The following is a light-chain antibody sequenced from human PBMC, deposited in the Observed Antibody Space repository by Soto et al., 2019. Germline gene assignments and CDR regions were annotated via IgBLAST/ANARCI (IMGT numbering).Light chain of an antibody. V-gene: IGLV2-8*01. CDR2: EVT. Sequence: QSALTQPPSASGSPGQSVTISCTGTSSDVGGYNYVSWYQQYPGRAPNLMIYEVTKRPSGVPDRISGSKSGNTASLTVSGLQAEDEADYYCSSYAASNDFYFVFGGGTKLTVL. CDR1: SSDVGGYNY. CDR3: SSYAASNDFYFV. J-gene: IGLJ3*02.